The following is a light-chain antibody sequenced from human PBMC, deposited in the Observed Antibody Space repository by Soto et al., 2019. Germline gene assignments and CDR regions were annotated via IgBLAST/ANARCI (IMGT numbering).Light chain of an antibody. CDR3: VAWADSLAGYV. CDR2: SND. CDR1: SSNIGGNA. V-gene: IGLV1-47*02. J-gene: IGLJ1*01. Sequence: SVLTQRPSVSETPGQNITISCSGGSSNIGGNAVYWYQQVPGSAPRLVIHSNDQRPFGVPDRFSGSRSGTSASLAVTGLRYEDEADYYCVAWADSLAGYVFGNGKKVTV.